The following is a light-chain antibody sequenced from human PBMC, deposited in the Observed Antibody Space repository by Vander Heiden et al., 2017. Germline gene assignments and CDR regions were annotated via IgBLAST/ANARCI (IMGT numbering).Light chain of an antibody. CDR1: SSDVGSYNL. CDR3: CSYAGSSTYWV. J-gene: IGLJ3*02. Sequence: QSALTQPASASGSPGQSITISCTGTSSDVGSYNLVSWYQQHTGKAPKLMIYEVSKRPSGVSNRFSGSKSGNTASLTISGLQAEDEADYYCCSYAGSSTYWVFGGGTKLTVL. V-gene: IGLV2-23*02. CDR2: EVS.